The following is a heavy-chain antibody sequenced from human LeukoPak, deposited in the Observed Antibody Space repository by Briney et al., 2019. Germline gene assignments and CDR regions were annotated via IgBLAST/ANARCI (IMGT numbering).Heavy chain of an antibody. CDR3: ARGYYSSSRFDS. Sequence: GGSLRLSCAASGFPFSNYWMHWVRQAPEKGLVRVSRVNSDGSTTNYADSVKGRFTISRDNAENTLYMRMSTLRPEDTAVYYCARGYYSSSRFDSWGQGTLVTVSS. CDR2: VNSDGSTT. D-gene: IGHD6-13*01. V-gene: IGHV3-74*01. CDR1: GFPFSNYW. J-gene: IGHJ4*02.